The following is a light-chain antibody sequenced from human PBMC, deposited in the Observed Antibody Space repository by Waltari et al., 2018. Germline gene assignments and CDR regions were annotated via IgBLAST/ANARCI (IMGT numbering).Light chain of an antibody. J-gene: IGKJ1*01. Sequence: EIVLTQSPGTLSLSTGERATLPCRASQRVSRALSTLAWYQQKPGQAPRLLIYDASTRATGIPDRFSGSGSGTDFTLTISRLEPDDFAVYYCQRYGTLPATFGQGTKVEIK. CDR3: QRYGTLPAT. CDR1: QRVSRALST. CDR2: DAS. V-gene: IGKV3-20*01.